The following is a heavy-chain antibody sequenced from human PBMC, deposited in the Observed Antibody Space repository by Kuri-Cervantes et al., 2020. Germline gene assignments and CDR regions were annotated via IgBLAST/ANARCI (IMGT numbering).Heavy chain of an antibody. Sequence: GESLKISCAASGFTFSSYSMNWVRQAPGKGLEWVSYISSSSSTIYYADSVKGRFTISRDSAKNSLYLQMNSLRAEDTAVYYCARGGYSYGYTSYYYYYYMDVWGKGTTVTVSS. J-gene: IGHJ6*03. CDR1: GFTFSSYS. V-gene: IGHV3-48*01. D-gene: IGHD5-18*01. CDR2: ISSSSSTI. CDR3: ARGGYSYGYTSYYYYYYMDV.